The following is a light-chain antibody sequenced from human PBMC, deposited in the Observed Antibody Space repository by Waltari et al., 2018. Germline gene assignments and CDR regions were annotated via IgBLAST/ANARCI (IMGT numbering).Light chain of an antibody. CDR1: SPHVGRNT. Sequence: QSLLLRPPSASGPHGQRATISCSRRSPHVGRNTGNRYQQFPGTSPSLLYYTKQQRPSGVPDLFSASSSCTSASLASSGLRSEEEADYYCAAWDDSVNGQVFGGGTKLTVL. J-gene: IGLJ3*02. CDR3: AAWDDSVNGQV. V-gene: IGLV1-44*01. CDR2: TKQ.